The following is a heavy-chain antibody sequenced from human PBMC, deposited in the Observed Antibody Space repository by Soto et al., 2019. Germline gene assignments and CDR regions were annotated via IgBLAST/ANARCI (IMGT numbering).Heavy chain of an antibody. CDR2: IYYSGST. J-gene: IGHJ4*02. CDR3: ARGSTVAAILFDY. V-gene: IGHV4-31*03. Sequence: SETLSLTCTVSGDSISSGGYYWSWIRQHPGKGLEWIGYIYYSGSTYYNPSLKSRVIISVDTSKNQFSLKLSSVTAADTAVHYCARGSTVAAILFDYWGQGTLVTVSS. D-gene: IGHD2-15*01. CDR1: GDSISSGGYY.